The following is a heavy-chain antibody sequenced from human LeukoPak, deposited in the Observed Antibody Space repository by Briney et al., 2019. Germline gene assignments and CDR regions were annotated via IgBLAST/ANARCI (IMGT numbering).Heavy chain of an antibody. CDR1: GFTFSSYA. D-gene: IGHD3-22*01. V-gene: IGHV3-30*04. Sequence: PGRSLRLSCAASGFTFSSYAMHWVRQAPGKGLEWVAVISYDGSNKYYADSVKGRFTISRDNSKNTLYLQMNSLRAEDTAVYYCATDVIEITMIENYWGQGTLVTVSS. J-gene: IGHJ4*02. CDR3: ATDVIEITMIENY. CDR2: ISYDGSNK.